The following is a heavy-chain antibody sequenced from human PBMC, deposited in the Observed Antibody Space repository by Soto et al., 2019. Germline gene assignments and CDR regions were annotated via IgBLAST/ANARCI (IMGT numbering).Heavy chain of an antibody. V-gene: IGHV4-31*03. J-gene: IGHJ4*02. CDR3: ARDSDGYFDY. Sequence: NPSETLSLTCTVSGGSISSGGYYWSWIRQHPGKGLEWIGYIYYSGSTYYNPSLKSRVTISVDTSKNQFSLKLSSVTAADTAVYYCARDSDGYFDYWGQGTLVTVSS. CDR2: IYYSGST. CDR1: GGSISSGGYY.